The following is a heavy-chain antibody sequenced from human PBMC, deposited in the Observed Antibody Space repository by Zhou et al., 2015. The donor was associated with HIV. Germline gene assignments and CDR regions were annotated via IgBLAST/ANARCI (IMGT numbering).Heavy chain of an antibody. CDR3: TRRDWNPDC. CDR1: GFTVRTNY. V-gene: IGHV3-21*01. J-gene: IGHJ4*02. Sequence: EVQLVESGGGLIQPGGSLRLSCAASGFTVRTNYMNWVRQAPGKGLEWVSTISSSRSYIYYIDSVKGRFTISRDNTKNSLSLQMNSLRVEDSAVYYCTRRDWNPDCWGQGTLVTVSS. D-gene: IGHD1-1*01. CDR2: ISSSRSYI.